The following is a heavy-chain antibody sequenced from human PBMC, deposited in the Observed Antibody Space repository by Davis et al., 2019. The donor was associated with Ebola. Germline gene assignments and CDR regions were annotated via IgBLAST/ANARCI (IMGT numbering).Heavy chain of an antibody. D-gene: IGHD6-13*01. V-gene: IGHV3-33*01. J-gene: IGHJ6*02. CDR3: ARAGSSLLFGMDV. CDR1: GFTFSSYG. Sequence: PGGSLRLSCAASGFTFSSYGMHWVRQAPGKGLEWVAVIWYDGSNKYYADSVKGRFTISRDNSKNTLYLQMNSLRAEDTAVYYCARAGSSLLFGMDVWGQRTTVTVSS. CDR2: IWYDGSNK.